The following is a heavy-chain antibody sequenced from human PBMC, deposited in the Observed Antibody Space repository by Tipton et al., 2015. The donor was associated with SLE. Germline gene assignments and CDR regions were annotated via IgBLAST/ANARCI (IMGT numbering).Heavy chain of an antibody. J-gene: IGHJ2*01. CDR1: GGSISSSSYY. CDR3: AREVMDWYFDL. CDR2: IYYRGST. D-gene: IGHD3-16*01. V-gene: IGHV4-39*07. Sequence: TLSLTCTVSGGSISSSSYYWGWIRQPPGKGLEWIGNIYYRGSTYYNPSLKSRVTISVDTSKNQFSLKLSSVTAADTAVYYCAREVMDWYFDLWGRGTLVTVSS.